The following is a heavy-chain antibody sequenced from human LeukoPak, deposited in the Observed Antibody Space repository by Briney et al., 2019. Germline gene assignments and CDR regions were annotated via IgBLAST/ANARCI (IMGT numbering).Heavy chain of an antibody. J-gene: IGHJ5*02. CDR2: INSDGSST. CDR3: ARGASNWFDP. V-gene: IGHV3-74*01. CDR1: GFTFSSYW. Sequence: GGSLRLSCAASGFTFSSYWMHWVCPAPGKGLVWVSRINSDGSSTSYADSVKGGFTISRDNAKNTLYLQMNSLRAEDTAVYYCARGASNWFDPWGQGTLVTVSS.